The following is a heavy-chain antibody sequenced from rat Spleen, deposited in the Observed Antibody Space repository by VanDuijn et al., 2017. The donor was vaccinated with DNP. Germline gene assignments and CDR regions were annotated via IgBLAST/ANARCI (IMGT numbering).Heavy chain of an antibody. D-gene: IGHD1-4*01. CDR2: ITNSGGST. J-gene: IGHJ2*01. V-gene: IGHV5-27*01. Sequence: EVQLVESGGGLVQPGRSLKLSCAASGFTFSYYGMAWVRQAPTKGLEWVASITNSGGSTYYRDSVRGRFTIARDNAKSTLYLQMDSLRSEDTATYYCTTGQYGYNFWGQGVMVTVSS. CDR3: TTGQYGYNF. CDR1: GFTFSYYG.